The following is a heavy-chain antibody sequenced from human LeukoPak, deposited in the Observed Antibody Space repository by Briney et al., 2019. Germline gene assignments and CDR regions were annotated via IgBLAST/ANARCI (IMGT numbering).Heavy chain of an antibody. D-gene: IGHD1-26*01. CDR3: ASLVGATKPFDY. CDR1: GGSISSYY. V-gene: IGHV4-59*01. Sequence: PSETLSLTCTVSGGSISSYYWSWIRQPPGKGLEWIGYIYYSGSTNYNPSLKSRVTIPVDTSKNQFSLKLSSVTAADTAVYYCASLVGATKPFDYWGQGTLVTVSS. CDR2: IYYSGST. J-gene: IGHJ4*02.